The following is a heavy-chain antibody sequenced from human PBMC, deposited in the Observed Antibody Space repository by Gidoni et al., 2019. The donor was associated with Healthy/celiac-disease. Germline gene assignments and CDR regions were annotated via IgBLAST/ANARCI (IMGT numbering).Heavy chain of an antibody. D-gene: IGHD5-12*01. J-gene: IGHJ4*02. CDR1: GGSFSGYY. CDR2: INHSGST. CDR3: ARWDGWLQLRALDY. V-gene: IGHV4-34*01. Sequence: QVQLQQWGAGLLKPSETLSLTCAVYGGSFSGYYWSWIRQPPGKGLEWIGEINHSGSTNYNPSLKSRVTISVDTSKNQFSLKLSSVTAADTAVYYCARWDGWLQLRALDYWGQGTLVTVSS.